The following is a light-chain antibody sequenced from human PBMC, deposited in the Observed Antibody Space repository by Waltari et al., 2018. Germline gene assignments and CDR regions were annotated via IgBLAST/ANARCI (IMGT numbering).Light chain of an antibody. CDR1: SSDVGGYHF. Sequence: QSALTQPASVSGSPGESLTLSCTGTSSDVGGYHFAPGYQQHPGKAPKPMIYDVINPPSGVSNRFSGSKAGNTASLTISGLQAEDEADYYCSSYTSSNTLVFGTGTKVTAL. V-gene: IGLV2-14*03. J-gene: IGLJ1*01. CDR3: SSYTSSNTLV. CDR2: DVI.